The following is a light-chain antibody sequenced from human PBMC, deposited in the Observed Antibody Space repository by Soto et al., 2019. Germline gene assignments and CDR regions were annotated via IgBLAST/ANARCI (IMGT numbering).Light chain of an antibody. CDR2: GAS. J-gene: IGKJ1*01. CDR3: QQYGDSPWT. V-gene: IGKV3-20*01. Sequence: EIVLTQSPATLSLSPGERATLSCRASQSVGSTYSAWYQQKPGQAPRLLIYGASSRATGIPDRFSGSGSGTDFTLTIGRLEPEDFAVYYCQQYGDSPWTFGQGTKVDI. CDR1: QSVGSTY.